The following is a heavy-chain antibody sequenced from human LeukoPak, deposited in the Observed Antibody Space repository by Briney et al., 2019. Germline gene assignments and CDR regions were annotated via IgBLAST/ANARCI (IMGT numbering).Heavy chain of an antibody. J-gene: IGHJ4*02. CDR2: IYSSGNT. CDR3: ARSLTDNFFFEN. V-gene: IGHV4-61*02. Sequence: SETLFLTCTVSGDSITSGRYYWSWIRQPAGKELEWIGRIYSSGNTDYHPYIVSLKSRVSLSLDTSKNQFFLDLTSVTAADTAVYYCARSLTDNFFFENWGQGTLVTVSS. D-gene: IGHD3-9*01. CDR1: GDSITSGRYY.